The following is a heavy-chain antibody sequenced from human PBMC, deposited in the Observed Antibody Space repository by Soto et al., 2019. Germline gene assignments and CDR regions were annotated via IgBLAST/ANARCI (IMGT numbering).Heavy chain of an antibody. CDR3: ARDRRTNYDYYGMDV. Sequence: QVQLVQSGAEVKKPGSSVKVSCKASGDTFRRYSITWVRQAPGQGVEWMGRINPIVEIARYAQKFQGRVTITVDKTTTTAHMELTSLRSEDTAVYYCARDRRTNYDYYGMDVWGQGTTVTDSS. V-gene: IGHV1-69*08. CDR2: INPIVEIA. CDR1: GDTFRRYS. J-gene: IGHJ6*02.